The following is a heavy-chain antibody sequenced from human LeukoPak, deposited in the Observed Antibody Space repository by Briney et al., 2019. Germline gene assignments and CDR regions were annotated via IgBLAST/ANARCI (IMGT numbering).Heavy chain of an antibody. CDR3: VRGKGTWAFDY. CDR1: GFIFSDYY. CDR2: ISDTGTTI. Sequence: GGSLRLSCAVSGFIFSDYYMNWIRQAPGKGLEWLSCISDTGTTIYYADSMKGRFTISRDNAKNTLYLQMNSLRAEDTAVYYCVRGKGTWAFDYWGQGTLVTVSS. J-gene: IGHJ4*02. V-gene: IGHV3-11*01. D-gene: IGHD3-16*01.